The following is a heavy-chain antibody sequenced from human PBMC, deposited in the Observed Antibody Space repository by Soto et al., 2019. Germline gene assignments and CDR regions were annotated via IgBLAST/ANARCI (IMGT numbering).Heavy chain of an antibody. CDR1: GFTFSSYS. CDR3: ARTRGGKYSSSWYVLGFDY. V-gene: IGHV3-21*01. CDR2: ISSSSSYI. D-gene: IGHD6-13*01. J-gene: IGHJ4*02. Sequence: GGSLRLSCAASGFTFSSYSMNWVRQAPGKGLEWVSSISSSSSYIYYADLVKGRFTISRDNAKNSLYLQMNSLRAEDTAVYYCARTRGGKYSSSWYVLGFDYWGQGTLVTVSS.